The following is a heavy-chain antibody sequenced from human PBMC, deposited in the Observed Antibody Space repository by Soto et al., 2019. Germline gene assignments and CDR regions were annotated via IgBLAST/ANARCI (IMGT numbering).Heavy chain of an antibody. V-gene: IGHV1-69*15. Sequence: QVQLVQSGAEVKKPGCSVKVSCKASGGTFSTSSIDWVRQAPEQGPEWMGNILPIFGTADYAHKFQGRATITANESTKTVYMERRSLLSAATFVYFCARGHEFGGNSDAFDVWGQGTVVTVSS. CDR2: ILPIFGTA. CDR1: GGTFSTSS. CDR3: ARGHEFGGNSDAFDV. D-gene: IGHD2-21*02. J-gene: IGHJ3*01.